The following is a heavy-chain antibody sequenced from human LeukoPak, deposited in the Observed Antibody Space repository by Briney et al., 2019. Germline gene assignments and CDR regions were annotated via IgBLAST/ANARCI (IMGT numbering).Heavy chain of an antibody. D-gene: IGHD3-22*01. V-gene: IGHV3-30*04. CDR2: ISNDGRIK. J-gene: IGHJ4*02. CDR3: ARDTGPSDSFDY. CDR1: GLIFSNYA. Sequence: GGSLRLSCAASGLIFSNYALHWVRQAPGKGLEWVAVISNDGRIKYYADAVKGRFTIARDNSKNTLYLQMDSLRPDDTAIYYCARDTGPSDSFDYWGQGTLVTVSS.